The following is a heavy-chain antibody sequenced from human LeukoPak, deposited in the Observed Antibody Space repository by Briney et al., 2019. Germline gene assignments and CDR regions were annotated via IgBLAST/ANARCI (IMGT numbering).Heavy chain of an antibody. Sequence: PGGSLRLSCAASGFTFDDYAMHWVRQAPGKGLEWVSGISWNSGSIGYADSVKGRFTISRDNAKNSLYLQMNSLRAEDTAVYYCAKEKLWFGELLAPTFDYWGQGTLVTVSS. V-gene: IGHV3-9*01. CDR1: GFTFDDYA. CDR3: AKEKLWFGELLAPTFDY. CDR2: ISWNSGSI. J-gene: IGHJ4*02. D-gene: IGHD3-10*01.